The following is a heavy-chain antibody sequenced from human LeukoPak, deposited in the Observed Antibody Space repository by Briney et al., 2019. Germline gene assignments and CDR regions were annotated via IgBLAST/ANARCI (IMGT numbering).Heavy chain of an antibody. D-gene: IGHD3-10*01. CDR1: GFTFSNAW. CDR3: AKEARFGELFLPGY. CDR2: ISGSGGST. Sequence: PGGSLRLSCAASGFTFSNAWMSWVRQAPGKGLEWVSAISGSGGSTYYADSVKGRFTISRDNSKNTLYLQMNSLRAEDTAVYYCAKEARFGELFLPGYWGQGTLVTVSS. V-gene: IGHV3-23*01. J-gene: IGHJ4*02.